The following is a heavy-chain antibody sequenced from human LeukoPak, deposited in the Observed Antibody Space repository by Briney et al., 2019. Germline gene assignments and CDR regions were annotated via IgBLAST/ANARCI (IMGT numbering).Heavy chain of an antibody. Sequence: NPSETLSLTCTVSGGSISSYYWSWIRQPPGKGLEWIGYIYYSGSTNYNPSLKSRVTISVDTSKNQFSLKLSSVTAADTAVYYCARALAAAGTSFDYWGQGTLVTVSS. CDR1: GGSISSYY. V-gene: IGHV4-59*01. J-gene: IGHJ4*02. CDR2: IYYSGST. CDR3: ARALAAAGTSFDY. D-gene: IGHD6-13*01.